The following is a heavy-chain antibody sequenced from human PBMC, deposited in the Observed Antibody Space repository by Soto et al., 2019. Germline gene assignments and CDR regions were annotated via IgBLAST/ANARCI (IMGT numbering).Heavy chain of an antibody. V-gene: IGHV1-8*01. D-gene: IGHD5-18*01. J-gene: IGHJ5*02. Sequence: ASVKVSCKASGYIFTNNDVSWVRQATGQGLEWMGWMNPGSGDTGYAQKFQGRVTMTRNISIATAYMELSSLRADDTAIYYCARMASFGSLNWFDPWGQGTLVTVS. CDR1: GYIFTNND. CDR2: MNPGSGDT. CDR3: ARMASFGSLNWFDP.